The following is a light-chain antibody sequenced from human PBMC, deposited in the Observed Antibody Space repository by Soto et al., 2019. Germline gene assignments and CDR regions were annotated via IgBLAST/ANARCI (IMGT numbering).Light chain of an antibody. CDR1: QSVSGSY. J-gene: IGKJ5*01. CDR2: GAS. Sequence: EILLTQSPGTLSLSPVERATLSCRASQSVSGSYLAWYQQKPGQAPRLLIYGASSRPTGIPDRFSGSGSGTDFTLTISRLEPDDFAVYYCQQYGRSSPFGQGTRLAIK. CDR3: QQYGRSSP. V-gene: IGKV3-20*01.